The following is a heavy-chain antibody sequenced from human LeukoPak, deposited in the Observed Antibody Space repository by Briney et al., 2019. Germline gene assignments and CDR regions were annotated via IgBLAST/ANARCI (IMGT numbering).Heavy chain of an antibody. Sequence: PGGSLRLSCAASGFTFSSYWMSWVRQAPGKGLEWVANIKQDGSEKYYVDSVKGRFTISRDNAKNSLYLQMNSLRAEDTAVYYCARDPSSGWSVAEYWGQGTLVTVSS. CDR2: IKQDGSEK. J-gene: IGHJ4*02. V-gene: IGHV3-7*01. CDR3: ARDPSSGWSVAEY. CDR1: GFTFSSYW. D-gene: IGHD6-19*01.